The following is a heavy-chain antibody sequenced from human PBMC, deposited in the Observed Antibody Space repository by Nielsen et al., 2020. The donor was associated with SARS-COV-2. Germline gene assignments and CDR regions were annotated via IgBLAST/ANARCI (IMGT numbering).Heavy chain of an antibody. CDR2: IWYDGSNK. J-gene: IGHJ4*02. Sequence: GESLKISRAASGFTFSSYGMHWVRQAPGKGLEWVAVIWYDGSNKYYADSVKGRFTISRDNSKNTLYLQMNSLRAEDTAVYYCAKDPSGSLTFDYWGQGTLVTVSS. CDR1: GFTFSSYG. V-gene: IGHV3-33*06. D-gene: IGHD1-26*01. CDR3: AKDPSGSLTFDY.